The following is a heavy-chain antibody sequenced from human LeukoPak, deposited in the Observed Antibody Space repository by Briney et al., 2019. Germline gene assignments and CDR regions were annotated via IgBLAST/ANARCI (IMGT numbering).Heavy chain of an antibody. Sequence: SETLSLTCTVSGGSINPYYWSWIRQSPGKGLEWIGFISHAGNTLYNPSLMNRVAISLDTSRNQFSLKVTSMTAADTAVYYCARGGASSRWLNFWGLGTLVTVSS. J-gene: IGHJ4*02. CDR3: ARGGASSRWLNF. CDR1: GGSINPYY. D-gene: IGHD5-24*01. V-gene: IGHV4-59*01. CDR2: ISHAGNT.